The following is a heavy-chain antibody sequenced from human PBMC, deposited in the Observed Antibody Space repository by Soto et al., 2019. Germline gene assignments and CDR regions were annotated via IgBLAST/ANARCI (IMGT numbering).Heavy chain of an antibody. CDR2: IYSGGST. V-gene: IGHV3-53*01. D-gene: IGHD6-19*01. CDR3: ARESGSGWYYFDY. Sequence: EVQLVESGGGLIQPGGSLRLSCAASGFTVSSNYMSWVRQAPGKGLEWVSVIYSGGSTYYADSVKGRFTISRDNSKNTLYLQMNSLRAEDTAVYYCARESGSGWYYFDYWGQGTLVTVSS. J-gene: IGHJ4*02. CDR1: GFTVSSNY.